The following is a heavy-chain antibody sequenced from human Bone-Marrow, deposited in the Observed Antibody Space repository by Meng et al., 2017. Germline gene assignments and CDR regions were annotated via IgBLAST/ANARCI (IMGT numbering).Heavy chain of an antibody. CDR3: VRDEDISAAGKLFGDY. CDR2: IDPKSGDT. Sequence: QVQRVQSRAEVKKPGASVKGSCKPSGYNFPDYWLHWVRRAPGHGLEWMGRIDPKSGDTHYAQRFQGRVTMTGDTSISTAYMELSGLRSDDTAMYYCVRDEDISAAGKLFGDYWGQGTLVTVSS. CDR1: GYNFPDYW. V-gene: IGHV1-2*06. J-gene: IGHJ4*02. D-gene: IGHD6-13*01.